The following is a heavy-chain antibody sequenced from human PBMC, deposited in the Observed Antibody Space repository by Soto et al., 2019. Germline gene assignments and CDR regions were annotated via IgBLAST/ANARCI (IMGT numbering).Heavy chain of an antibody. J-gene: IGHJ4*02. Sequence: PXVSLTLSCAASGFIFSSSVMHWVRQAPGKGLEWVAIILSDGTNRWYADSVRGRFTISRDNSKNTLYLQMNSLRAEDTAIYYCEKTHYEELLPFDSWGLGTLVTVSS. V-gene: IGHV3-30*02. CDR1: GFIFSSSV. D-gene: IGHD2-15*01. CDR3: EKTHYEELLPFDS. CDR2: ILSDGTNR.